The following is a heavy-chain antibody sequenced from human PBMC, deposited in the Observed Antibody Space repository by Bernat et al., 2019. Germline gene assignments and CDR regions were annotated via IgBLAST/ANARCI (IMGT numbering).Heavy chain of an antibody. Sequence: QLQLQESGPGLVEPSETLSLTCIVSGASISSSSYYWGWIRQPPGKGLDCIGNIYYSGSTYYNPSLKSRVTISVDTSKNQFSLKLTSVTAADTAVYYCARHDYGGYAQDWGQGTLVTASS. CDR1: GASISSSSYY. J-gene: IGHJ4*02. D-gene: IGHD4-17*01. CDR3: ARHDYGGYAQD. V-gene: IGHV4-39*01. CDR2: IYYSGST.